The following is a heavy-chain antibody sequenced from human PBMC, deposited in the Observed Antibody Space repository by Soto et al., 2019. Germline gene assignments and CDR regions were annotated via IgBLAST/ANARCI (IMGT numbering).Heavy chain of an antibody. J-gene: IGHJ5*02. CDR1: GFSFSDYY. CDR2: ISTSSSTI. Sequence: QQQQVESGGGLVKPGGSLRLSCEASGFSFSDYYMSWIRQAPGKGLEWVSYISTSSSTIEYADSVKGRFTISRDNAKNSLYLQMNSLRAEDTAVYYCARDLTGSTLFDPWGQGTRVTVSS. CDR3: ARDLTGSTLFDP. D-gene: IGHD2-15*01. V-gene: IGHV3-11*01.